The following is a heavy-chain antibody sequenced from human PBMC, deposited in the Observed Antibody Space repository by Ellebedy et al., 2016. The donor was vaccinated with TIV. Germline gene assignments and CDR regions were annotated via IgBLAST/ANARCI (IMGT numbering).Heavy chain of an antibody. CDR1: GYTFTSYA. J-gene: IGHJ4*02. D-gene: IGHD6-19*01. Sequence: AASVKVSCKASGYTFTSYAMHWVRQAPGQRLEWMGWINAGNGNTKYSQKFQGRVTITRDTSASTAYMELSSLRSEDTAVYYCATAAPYSSGWPIDYWGQGTLVTVSS. CDR3: ATAAPYSSGWPIDY. V-gene: IGHV1-3*01. CDR2: INAGNGNT.